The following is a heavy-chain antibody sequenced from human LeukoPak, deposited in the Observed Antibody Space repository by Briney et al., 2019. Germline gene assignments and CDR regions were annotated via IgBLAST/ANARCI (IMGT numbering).Heavy chain of an antibody. D-gene: IGHD4-17*01. CDR1: GGTFSSYA. CDR3: AGGDYGDPEALNY. V-gene: IGHV7-4-1*02. J-gene: IGHJ4*02. Sequence: ASVKVSCKASGGTFSSYAISWVRQAPGQGPEWMGWINTNTGNPTYAQGFTGRFVFSLDTSVSTAYLQISSLKAEDTAVYYCAGGDYGDPEALNYWGQGTLVTVSS. CDR2: INTNTGNP.